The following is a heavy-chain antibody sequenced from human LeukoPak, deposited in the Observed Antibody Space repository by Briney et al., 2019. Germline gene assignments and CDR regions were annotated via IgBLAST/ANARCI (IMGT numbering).Heavy chain of an antibody. J-gene: IGHJ4*02. CDR1: GYTFTDYH. Sequence: ASVKVSCKASGYTFTDYHMHWVRQAPGEGLEWMGWINPISGGTNFAQKFQGRVTMTSDTSISTAYRELSGLRSDDTAVYYCARRGGPYFDYWGQGTLVTVSS. D-gene: IGHD3-16*01. CDR2: INPISGGT. V-gene: IGHV1-2*02. CDR3: ARRGGPYFDY.